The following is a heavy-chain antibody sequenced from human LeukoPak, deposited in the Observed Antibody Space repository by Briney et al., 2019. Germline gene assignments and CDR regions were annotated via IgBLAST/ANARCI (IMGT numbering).Heavy chain of an antibody. CDR1: GDSISTYY. V-gene: IGHV4-59*08. Sequence: PSDTQSLTCTVSGDSISTYYGSWIRQPPGKGREWIGYIYYSGSTNYNPSLKSRVTTSVDTSKNQFSLKLSSVTAADTAVYYCARHRIAAADDAFEIWGQGTMVTVSS. D-gene: IGHD6-13*01. CDR3: ARHRIAAADDAFEI. CDR2: IYYSGST. J-gene: IGHJ3*02.